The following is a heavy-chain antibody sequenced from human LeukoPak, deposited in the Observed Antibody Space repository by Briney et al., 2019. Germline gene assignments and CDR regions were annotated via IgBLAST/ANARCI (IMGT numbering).Heavy chain of an antibody. CDR2: ISSSSSYI. Sequence: PGGSLRLFCAASGFTFSSYSMNWVRQAPGKGLEWVSSISSSSSYIYYADSVKGRFTISRDNAKNSLYLQMNTLRAEDTAVYYCARGSDTAMVLFYYFDYWGQGTLVTVSS. D-gene: IGHD5-18*01. CDR1: GFTFSSYS. CDR3: ARGSDTAMVLFYYFDY. J-gene: IGHJ4*02. V-gene: IGHV3-21*01.